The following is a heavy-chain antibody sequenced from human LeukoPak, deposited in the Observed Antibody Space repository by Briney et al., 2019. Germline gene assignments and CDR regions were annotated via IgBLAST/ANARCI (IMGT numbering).Heavy chain of an antibody. CDR3: ARLGPAYSGSYSETDY. CDR2: MNPNSGNT. D-gene: IGHD1-26*01. CDR1: GYTFTSYD. J-gene: IGHJ4*02. Sequence: GASVKVSCKASGYTFTSYDINWVRQATGQGPEWMGWMNPNSGNTGYAQKFQGRVTMTRNTSISTAYMELSSLRSEDTAVYYCARLGPAYSGSYSETDYWGQGTLVTVSS. V-gene: IGHV1-8*01.